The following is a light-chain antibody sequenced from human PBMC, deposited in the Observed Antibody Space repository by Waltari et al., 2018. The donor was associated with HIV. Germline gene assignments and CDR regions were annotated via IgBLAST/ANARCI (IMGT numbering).Light chain of an antibody. V-gene: IGLV1-44*01. CDR1: NSNVGSNP. Sequence: QSVLTQPPSASGTPGRRVTISCSGNNSNVGSNPVNWHRQVPRTAPKLLMFSNHQRPSGVPDRFAGSKSGTSASLAIRGLKSEDEADYYCASRDDSLNAWVFGGWTKVTVL. J-gene: IGLJ3*02. CDR2: SNH. CDR3: ASRDDSLNAWV.